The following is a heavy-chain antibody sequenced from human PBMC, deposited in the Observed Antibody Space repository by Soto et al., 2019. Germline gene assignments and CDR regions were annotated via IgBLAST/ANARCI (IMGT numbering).Heavy chain of an antibody. V-gene: IGHV4-59*01. D-gene: IGHD5-12*01. CDR3: ARASPDLSGYDYGGIDY. Sequence: SETLSLTCTVSGGSISSYYWSWIRQPPGKGLEWIGYIYYSGSTNYNPSLKSRVTISVDTSKNQFSLKLSSVTAADTAVYYCARASPDLSGYDYGGIDYWGQGTLVTVSS. CDR1: GGSISSYY. CDR2: IYYSGST. J-gene: IGHJ4*02.